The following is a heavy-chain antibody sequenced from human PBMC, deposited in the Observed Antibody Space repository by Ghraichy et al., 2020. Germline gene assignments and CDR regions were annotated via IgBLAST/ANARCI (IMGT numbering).Heavy chain of an antibody. J-gene: IGHJ4*02. Sequence: SETLSLTCAVYGGSFSGYYWSWIRQPPGKGLEWIGEINHSGSTNYNPSLKSRVTISVDTSKNQFSLNLSSVTSADTAVYYCARGWGYWGQGTLVTVSS. V-gene: IGHV4-34*01. D-gene: IGHD1-26*01. CDR1: GGSFSGYY. CDR2: INHSGST. CDR3: ARGWGY.